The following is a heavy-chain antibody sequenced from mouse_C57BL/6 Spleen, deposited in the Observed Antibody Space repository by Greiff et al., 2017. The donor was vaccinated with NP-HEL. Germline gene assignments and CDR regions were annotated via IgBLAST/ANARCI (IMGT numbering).Heavy chain of an antibody. J-gene: IGHJ2*01. CDR2: IHPNSGST. CDR3: ARSANWDGGHYFDY. CDR1: GYTFTSYW. V-gene: IGHV1-64*01. D-gene: IGHD4-1*02. Sequence: QVQLQQPGAELVKPGASVKLSCKASGYTFTSYWMHWVKQRPGQGLEWIGMIHPNSGSTNYNEKFKSKATLTVDKSSSTAYMQLSSLTSEDSAVYYCARSANWDGGHYFDYWGQGTTLTVSS.